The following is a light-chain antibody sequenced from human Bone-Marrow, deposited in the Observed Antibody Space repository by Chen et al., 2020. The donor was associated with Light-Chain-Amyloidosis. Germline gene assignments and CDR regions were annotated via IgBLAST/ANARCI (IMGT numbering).Light chain of an antibody. CDR1: NIGSTS. J-gene: IGLJ3*02. CDR3: QVWDRSSDRPV. V-gene: IGLV3-21*02. CDR2: DDI. Sequence: SYVLTQPSSVSVAPGQTATIACGGNNIGSTSVHWYQQTPGQAPLLVVYDDIDRPSGIPERLSGSYSGNTATLTISRVEAGDEADYYCQVWDRSSDRPVFGGGTKLTVL.